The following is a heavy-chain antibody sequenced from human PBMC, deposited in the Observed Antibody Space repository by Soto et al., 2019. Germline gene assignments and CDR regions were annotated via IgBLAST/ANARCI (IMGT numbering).Heavy chain of an antibody. V-gene: IGHV3-23*01. D-gene: IGHD3-10*01. CDR2: ISGSGGST. J-gene: IGHJ6*02. CDR3: ASAMVRGQANMDV. Sequence: EVPLLESGGGLVQPGGSLRLSCEASGFTFNNYAMGWVRQAPGKGLEWVSSISGSGGSTYYADSVKGRFTISRDNSKNTLFLQMNSLRAEETAVYYCASAMVRGQANMDVWGQGTTVTVSS. CDR1: GFTFNNYA.